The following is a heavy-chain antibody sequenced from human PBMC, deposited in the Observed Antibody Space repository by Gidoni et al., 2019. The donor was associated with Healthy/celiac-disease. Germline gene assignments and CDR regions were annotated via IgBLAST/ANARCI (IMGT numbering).Heavy chain of an antibody. CDR2: IYHSGST. Sequence: QVQLQASGPGLVKPSATLSLTCTVSGYSISSGYYWGWIRQPPGKGLEWIGSIYHSGSTYYNPSLKSRVTISVETSKNQFSLKLSFVNAADTGVYYCARSYDRSGYYYEDYFDYWGQGTLVTVSS. CDR1: GYSISSGYY. D-gene: IGHD3-22*01. CDR3: ARSYDRSGYYYEDYFDY. V-gene: IGHV4-38-2*02. J-gene: IGHJ4*02.